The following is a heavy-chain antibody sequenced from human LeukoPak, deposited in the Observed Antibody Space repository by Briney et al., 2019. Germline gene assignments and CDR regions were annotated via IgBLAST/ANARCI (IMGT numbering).Heavy chain of an antibody. Sequence: ASVKVSCKASGYTFTGYYMHWVRQAPGQGLEWMGWINPNSGGTNYAQKFQGRVTMTRDTSISTAYMELSRLRSDDTAMYYCARDQIQLWTRYYYYGMDVWGQGTTVTVSS. CDR3: ARDQIQLWTRYYYYGMDV. V-gene: IGHV1-2*02. D-gene: IGHD5-18*01. CDR1: GYTFTGYY. J-gene: IGHJ6*02. CDR2: INPNSGGT.